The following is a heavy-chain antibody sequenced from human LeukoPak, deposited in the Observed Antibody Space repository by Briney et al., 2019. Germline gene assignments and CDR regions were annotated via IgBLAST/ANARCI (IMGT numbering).Heavy chain of an antibody. D-gene: IGHD6-25*01. Sequence: GESLKISCKGPGYSFTSYWIGWVRQMPGKGLEWMGIIYPGDSDTRYSPSFQGQVTISADKSISTAYLQWSSLKASDTAMYYCATAAGNYYYYMDVWGKGTTVTVSS. CDR2: IYPGDSDT. CDR3: ATAAGNYYYYMDV. J-gene: IGHJ6*03. CDR1: GYSFTSYW. V-gene: IGHV5-51*01.